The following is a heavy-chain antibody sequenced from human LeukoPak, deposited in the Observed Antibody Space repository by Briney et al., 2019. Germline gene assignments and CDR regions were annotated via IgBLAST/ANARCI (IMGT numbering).Heavy chain of an antibody. D-gene: IGHD3-22*01. V-gene: IGHV3-20*04. Sequence: GGSLRLSCAASGFTFDDSGMSWVRQAPGKGLEWVSGINWNGGSTGYADSVKGRFTISRDNAKNSLYLQMNSLRAEDTALYYCAKDGEGSYYDSSGYPDYWGQGTLVTVSS. CDR3: AKDGEGSYYDSSGYPDY. CDR1: GFTFDDSG. J-gene: IGHJ4*02. CDR2: INWNGGST.